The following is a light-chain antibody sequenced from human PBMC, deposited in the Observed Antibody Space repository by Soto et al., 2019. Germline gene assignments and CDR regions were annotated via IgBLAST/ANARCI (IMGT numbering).Light chain of an antibody. V-gene: IGLV2-14*01. CDR3: RSYTSSSTYV. Sequence: QSALTQPASVSGSPGQSITISCTGTSSDVGGYNYVSWYQQHPGKAPKLMIYDVSNRPSGVSNSFSGSKSGNTASLTISGLQAEDEADYYCRSYTSSSTYVFGTGTKLTVL. CDR2: DVS. CDR1: SSDVGGYNY. J-gene: IGLJ1*01.